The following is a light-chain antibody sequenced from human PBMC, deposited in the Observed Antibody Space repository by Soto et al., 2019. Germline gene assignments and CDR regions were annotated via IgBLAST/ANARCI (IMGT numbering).Light chain of an antibody. CDR3: CSYAGDSYV. V-gene: IGLV2-23*02. CDR1: SSDVGNYNL. CDR2: DVS. J-gene: IGLJ1*01. Sequence: QSVLTQPASVSGSPGQSITISCTGTSSDVGNYNLVSWYQQHPGKAPKLMIYDVSKRPSGVSNRFSGSKSGNTASLTISGLQADDEADYYCCSYAGDSYVFGTGXEVTGL.